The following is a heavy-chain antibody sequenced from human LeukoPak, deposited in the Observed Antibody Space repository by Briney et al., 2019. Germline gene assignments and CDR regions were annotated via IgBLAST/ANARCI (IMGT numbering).Heavy chain of an antibody. D-gene: IGHD3-22*01. CDR1: EYTLTELS. V-gene: IGHV1-24*01. Sequence: GASVKVSCKVSEYTLTELSMHWVRQAPGKGLEWMGGFDPEDGETIYAQKFQGRVTMTEDTSTDTAYLELSSLRSEDTAVYYCATDTTYDSSGCLFDIWGQGTMVTVSS. CDR2: FDPEDGET. CDR3: ATDTTYDSSGCLFDI. J-gene: IGHJ3*02.